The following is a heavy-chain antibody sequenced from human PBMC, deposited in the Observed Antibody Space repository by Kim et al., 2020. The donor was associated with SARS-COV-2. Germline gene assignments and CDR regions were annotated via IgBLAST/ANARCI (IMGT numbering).Heavy chain of an antibody. CDR1: GGSISSYY. CDR3: AREGTRGGIYYYYYGMDV. V-gene: IGHV4-4*07. J-gene: IGHJ6*02. CDR2: IYTSGST. D-gene: IGHD3-16*01. Sequence: SETLSLTCTVSGGSISSYYWSWIRQPAGKGLEWIGRIYTSGSTNYNPSLKSRVTMSVGTSKNQFSLKLSSVTAADTAVYYCAREGTRGGIYYYYYGMDVWGQGTTVTVSS.